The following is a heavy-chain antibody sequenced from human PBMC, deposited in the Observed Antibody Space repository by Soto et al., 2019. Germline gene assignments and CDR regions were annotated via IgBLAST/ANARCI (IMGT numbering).Heavy chain of an antibody. CDR3: ARVPVLGYCSSTSCYETYYMDV. J-gene: IGHJ6*03. Sequence: SETLSLTCAVYGGSFSGYYWSWIRQPPGKGLEWIGEINHSGSTNYNPSLKSRVTISVDTSKNQFSLKLSSVTAADTAVYYCARVPVLGYCSSTSCYETYYMDVWGKGTTVTVSS. CDR2: INHSGST. D-gene: IGHD2-2*01. CDR1: GGSFSGYY. V-gene: IGHV4-34*01.